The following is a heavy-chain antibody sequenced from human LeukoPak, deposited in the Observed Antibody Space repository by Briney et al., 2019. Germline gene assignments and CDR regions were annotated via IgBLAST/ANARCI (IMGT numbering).Heavy chain of an antibody. CDR1: GGSISSSSYY. CDR3: ARLVGAPRDFDY. V-gene: IGHV4-39*01. J-gene: IGHJ4*02. D-gene: IGHD1-26*01. CDR2: IYYSGST. Sequence: SETLSFTCTVSGGSISSSSYYWGWIRQPPGKGLEWIGSIYYSGSTYYNPSLKSRVTISVDTSKNQFSLKLSSVTAADTAVYYCARLVGAPRDFDYWGQGTLVTVSS.